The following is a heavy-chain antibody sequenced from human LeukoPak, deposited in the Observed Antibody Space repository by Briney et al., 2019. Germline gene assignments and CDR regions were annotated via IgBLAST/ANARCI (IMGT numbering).Heavy chain of an antibody. D-gene: IGHD3-9*01. CDR2: IKSDGSST. J-gene: IGHJ4*02. Sequence: PGGSLRLSCAASGFTFSSYAMSWVRQAPGKGLVWVSRIKSDGSSTTYADFVKGRFTISRDNAKNTLYLQMNSLRGEDTAVYYCARNFANFDYWGQGTLVTVSS. V-gene: IGHV3-74*01. CDR1: GFTFSSYA. CDR3: ARNFANFDY.